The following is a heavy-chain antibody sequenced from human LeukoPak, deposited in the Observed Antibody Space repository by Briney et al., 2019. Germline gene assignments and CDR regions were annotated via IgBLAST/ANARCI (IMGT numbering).Heavy chain of an antibody. D-gene: IGHD1-14*01. CDR3: ARDRGTLIF. CDR2: FYYSGST. CDR1: GGSISSYY. V-gene: IGHV4-59*01. J-gene: IGHJ4*02. Sequence: PSETLSLTCTVSGGSISSYYWSWIRQPPGKGLEWIGYFYYSGSTNYNPSLKSRVTISVDTSKNQFSLKLSSVTAADTAVYYCARDRGTLIFWGQGTLVTVSS.